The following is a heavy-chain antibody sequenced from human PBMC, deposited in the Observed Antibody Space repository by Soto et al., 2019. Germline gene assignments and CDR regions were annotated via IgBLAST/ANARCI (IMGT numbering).Heavy chain of an antibody. J-gene: IGHJ4*02. CDR2: ISTTGTYI. V-gene: IGHV3-21*04. Sequence: GGSLRLSCAASGFTFSSYSLNWVRQAPGKGLEWVSSISTTGTYIYYADSVKGRFTISRDNSKNTLYLQMNSLRAEDTAVYYCARLTDSWGQGALVTVSS. CDR1: GFTFSSYS. D-gene: IGHD3-16*01. CDR3: ARLTDS.